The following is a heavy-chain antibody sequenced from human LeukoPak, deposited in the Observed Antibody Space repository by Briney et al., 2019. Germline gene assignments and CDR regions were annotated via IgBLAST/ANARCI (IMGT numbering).Heavy chain of an antibody. CDR2: IYHSGST. CDR3: ARVTMVRGPFDY. Sequence: SETLSLTCAVSGYSISSGYYWGWIRPPPGKGLEWIGSIYHSGSTYYNPSLKGRVSISVDTSKNQFSLKLSSVTAADTAVYYCARVTMVRGPFDYWGQGTLVTVSS. CDR1: GYSISSGYY. J-gene: IGHJ4*02. D-gene: IGHD3-10*01. V-gene: IGHV4-38-2*01.